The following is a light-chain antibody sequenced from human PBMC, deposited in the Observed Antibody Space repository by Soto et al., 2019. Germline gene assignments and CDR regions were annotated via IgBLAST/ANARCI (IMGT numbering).Light chain of an antibody. V-gene: IGKV3-11*01. CDR2: DAS. CDR3: QQRGSWPLT. Sequence: EIVLTQSPATLSLSPGERATLSCRASQSVSSYLAWYQQKPDQAPRLLIYDASNRATGIPARCSSSASGTNITLTISSLEPEDFAIYYCQQRGSWPLTFGGGTKVEIK. CDR1: QSVSSY. J-gene: IGKJ4*01.